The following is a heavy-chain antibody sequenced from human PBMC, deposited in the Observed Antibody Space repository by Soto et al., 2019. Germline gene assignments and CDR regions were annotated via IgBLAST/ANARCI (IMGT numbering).Heavy chain of an antibody. CDR1: GFTFSSYA. CDR2: ISGSGGTT. CDR3: AKRFAYSSGLDGFDI. J-gene: IGHJ3*02. D-gene: IGHD6-19*01. V-gene: IGHV3-23*01. Sequence: GSLRLSCAASGFTFSSYAMTSVRQPPGKGLEWVSGISGSGGTTYYADSVKGRFTISRDNSKNTLYLQMNSLRAEDSAVYYCAKRFAYSSGLDGFDIWGQGTMVTVSS.